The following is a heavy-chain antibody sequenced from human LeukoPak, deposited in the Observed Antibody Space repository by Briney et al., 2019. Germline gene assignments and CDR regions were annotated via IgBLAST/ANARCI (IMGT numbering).Heavy chain of an antibody. D-gene: IGHD4-23*01. CDR3: ARRAGGYSHPYDY. V-gene: IGHV3-23*01. J-gene: IGHJ4*02. CDR2: ISGSGGNT. Sequence: GGSLRLSCAASGFTFSDYYMSWIRQAPGKGLEWVSTISGSGGNTYYADSVKGRFTISRDTSKNTLYLQMNSLRAEDTAVYYCARRAGGYSHPYDYWGQGILVTVSS. CDR1: GFTFSDYY.